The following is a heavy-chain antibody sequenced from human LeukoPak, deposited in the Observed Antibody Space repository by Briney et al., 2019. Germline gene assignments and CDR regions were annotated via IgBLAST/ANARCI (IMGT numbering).Heavy chain of an antibody. CDR2: IHYSGTT. V-gene: IGHV4-61*01. D-gene: IGHD1-1*01. J-gene: IGHJ6*03. Sequence: PSETLSLTCSVSGDSISSARYYWSWIRQPPGQGLVWIGYIHYSGTTNYNPSLKGRVTISVDTSKNQFSLKLTSVTAADTAVYYCARVSWFPGTSYYYMDVWGKGTTVTVSS. CDR1: GDSISSARYY. CDR3: ARVSWFPGTSYYYMDV.